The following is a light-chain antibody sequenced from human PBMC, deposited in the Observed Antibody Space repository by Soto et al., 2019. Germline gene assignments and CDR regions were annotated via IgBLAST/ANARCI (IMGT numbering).Light chain of an antibody. J-gene: IGKJ1*01. CDR1: QSVSSSY. V-gene: IGKV3-20*01. Sequence: EIVLTQSPGTLSLSPGERATLSCRASQSVSSSYLAWYQQKPGQAPRLLIYGASSRATGIPDRFSGSGSGTHFTLTISNLQPDDFATYYCQQYNSLWTCGQGTKGDIK. CDR2: GAS. CDR3: QQYNSLWT.